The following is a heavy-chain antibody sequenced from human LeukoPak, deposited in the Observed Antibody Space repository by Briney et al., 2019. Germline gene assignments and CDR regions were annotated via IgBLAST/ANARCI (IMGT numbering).Heavy chain of an antibody. CDR1: GYTFTSYY. Sequence: ASVKVSCKASGYTFTSYYMHWVRQAPGQGLEWMGIINPSGGSTSYAQKFQGRVTMTRDTSTSAVYMELSSLRSEDTAVYYCARVSVTNYYGSGSYSDNDYWGQGTLVTVSS. CDR3: ARVSVTNYYGSGSYSDNDY. CDR2: INPSGGST. J-gene: IGHJ4*02. V-gene: IGHV1-46*01. D-gene: IGHD3-10*01.